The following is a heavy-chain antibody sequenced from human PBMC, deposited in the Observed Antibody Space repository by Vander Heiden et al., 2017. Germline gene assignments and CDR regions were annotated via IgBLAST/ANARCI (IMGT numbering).Heavy chain of an antibody. D-gene: IGHD4-17*01. CDR1: GGSITSSGYY. V-gene: IGHV4-39*01. CDR2: IHFTGDT. Sequence: QLQLQDSGPGLVPPSETLSLPCSFSGGSITSSGYYWGWSRQPPGKGLEWIGNIHFTGDTYYNPSLKSRVAISVDTSKNQFSLKLTSVTAADTAVYYCARQNDYGDFSTTGAFDIWGQGTMVTVSS. J-gene: IGHJ3*02. CDR3: ARQNDYGDFSTTGAFDI.